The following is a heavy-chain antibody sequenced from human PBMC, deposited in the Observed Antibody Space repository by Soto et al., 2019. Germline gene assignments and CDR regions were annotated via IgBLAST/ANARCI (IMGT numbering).Heavy chain of an antibody. CDR2: ISGSGDKT. J-gene: IGHJ1*01. Sequence: EVQLLQSGGGLAQPGTSLRLSCAASGFTFKYYAMTWVRQAPGKGLEWVSTISGSGDKTDYADSVKGRFRVSRDNSKDTLYLQMDSLRADDTALYYCARESKWYGGQDCQDWGQGTLVTVSS. D-gene: IGHD2-8*01. CDR1: GFTFKYYA. CDR3: ARESKWYGGQDCQD. V-gene: IGHV3-23*01.